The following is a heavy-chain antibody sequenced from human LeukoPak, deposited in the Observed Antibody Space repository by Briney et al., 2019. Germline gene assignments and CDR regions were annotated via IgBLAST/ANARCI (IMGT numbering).Heavy chain of an antibody. Sequence: PGGSLRLSCAASGFTSSTYWMAWVRQAPGKGLEWVANIKGDESARHQADSVKGRFTISRDNTQNSVYLQMSSLRGEDTAVYYCARDVVGSLDYWGQGTLVTVSS. CDR3: ARDVVGSLDY. V-gene: IGHV3-7*01. J-gene: IGHJ4*02. CDR2: IKGDESAR. CDR1: GFTSSTYW. D-gene: IGHD1-26*01.